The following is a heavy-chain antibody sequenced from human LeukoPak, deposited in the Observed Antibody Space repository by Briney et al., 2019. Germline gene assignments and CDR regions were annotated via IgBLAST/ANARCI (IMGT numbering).Heavy chain of an antibody. CDR1: GFTVSSNE. D-gene: IGHD2-8*01. J-gene: IGHJ4*02. Sequence: GGSLRLSCAASGFTVSSNEMSWVRQAPGKGLEGVTLISFNGNDKKYADSVKGRFTVSRDNSRNKVFLQMNSLRPEDTALYYCARVYGGEIDYWGQGTQVTVSS. CDR3: ARVYGGEIDY. V-gene: IGHV3-30*03. CDR2: ISFNGNDK.